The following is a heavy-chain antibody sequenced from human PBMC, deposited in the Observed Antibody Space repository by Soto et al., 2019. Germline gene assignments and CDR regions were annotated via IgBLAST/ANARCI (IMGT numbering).Heavy chain of an antibody. CDR1: GGSIRSGDSY. Sequence: SETLSLTCTVSGGSIRSGDSYWSWIRQPPGKGLEWIGYIYYNGATYHNPSLKSRVTISLDTSKNQFSLNLNSVTAADTAVYYCARSRLDAFDIWGQGTMVTVSS. V-gene: IGHV4-30-4*01. CDR3: ARSRLDAFDI. D-gene: IGHD2-21*02. CDR2: IYYNGAT. J-gene: IGHJ3*02.